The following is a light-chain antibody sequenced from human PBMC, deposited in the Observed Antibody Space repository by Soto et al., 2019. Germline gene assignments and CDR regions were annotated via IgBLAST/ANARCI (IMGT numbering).Light chain of an antibody. CDR1: QRISSW. Sequence: DIQMTQSPYTLSASVGDRVTITCRASQRISSWLAWYQQKPGKAPKVLIYKASSLESGVPSRFSGSGSGTEFTLTISSLQPDDFATYYCQQYNSYPYTFGQGTKLEIK. CDR2: KAS. V-gene: IGKV1-5*03. J-gene: IGKJ2*01. CDR3: QQYNSYPYT.